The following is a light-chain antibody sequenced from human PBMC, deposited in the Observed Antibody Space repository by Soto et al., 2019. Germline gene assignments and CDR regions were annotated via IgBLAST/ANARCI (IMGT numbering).Light chain of an antibody. J-gene: IGKJ2*01. Sequence: DVAMTQSPLSLPVTLGQPASISCRSSQSLTYSDGNTYLNWFHLRPGQSPRRLIYKVSNRDSGXPXRXXGSGLGSDLIVKLSRVEAEDVGVYYCMLGRPWPPYSFGPGTEREIK. CDR2: KVS. CDR1: QSLTYSDGNTY. CDR3: MLGRPWPPYS. V-gene: IGKV2-30*01.